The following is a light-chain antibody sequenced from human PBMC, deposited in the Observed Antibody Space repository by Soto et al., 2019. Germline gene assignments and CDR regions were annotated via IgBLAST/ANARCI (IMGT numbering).Light chain of an antibody. Sequence: QSVLTQPASVSGSPVQSITISCTGTSSDVGGYNYVSWYQQHPGKAPKLMIYDVSNRPSGVSNRFSGSKSGNTASLTISGLQAEDEADYYCSSYTSSSTFSFGGGTQLTVL. CDR3: SSYTSSSTFS. CDR2: DVS. CDR1: SSDVGGYNY. J-gene: IGLJ2*01. V-gene: IGLV2-14*01.